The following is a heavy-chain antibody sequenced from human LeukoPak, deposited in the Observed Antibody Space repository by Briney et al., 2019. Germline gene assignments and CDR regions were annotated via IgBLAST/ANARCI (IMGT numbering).Heavy chain of an antibody. CDR2: ISAYNGNT. V-gene: IGHV1-18*04. Sequence: GASVKVSCKASGYTFSMYGVSWVRQAPGPGLEWMGWISAYNGNTKYAQRLQGRVTMATDTSTSTAYMELRSLRSDDTAVYYCARDRGALPLTTFFDYWGQGTLVTVSA. CDR1: GYTFSMYG. J-gene: IGHJ4*02. CDR3: ARDRGALPLTTFFDY. D-gene: IGHD3-16*01.